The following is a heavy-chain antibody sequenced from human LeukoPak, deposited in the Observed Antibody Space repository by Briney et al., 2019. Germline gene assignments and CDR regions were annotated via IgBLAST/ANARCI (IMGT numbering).Heavy chain of an antibody. CDR1: GYTFTSYA. CDR3: ARDRVEYDSSGYYSGAFDI. V-gene: IGHV7-4-1*02. CDR2: INTNTGNP. J-gene: IGHJ3*02. Sequence: VASVKVSCKASGYTFTSYAMNWVRQAPGQGLEWMGWINTNTGNPTYAQGFTGRFVFSLDTSVSTAYLQISSLKAEDTAVYYCARDRVEYDSSGYYSGAFDIWGQGTMVTVSS. D-gene: IGHD3-22*01.